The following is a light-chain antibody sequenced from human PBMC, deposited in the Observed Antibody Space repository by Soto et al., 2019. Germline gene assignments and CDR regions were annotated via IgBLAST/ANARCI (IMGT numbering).Light chain of an antibody. J-gene: IGKJ2*01. CDR1: QSVAYN. Sequence: EILMTQSPVTLSVSPGESATLSCRASQSVAYNLAWYQQKPGQAPRLLSYGASTRATDIPARFSGSGFGTDFTLTINSLQSEDFAVYYCQQYNDWPPYTFGQGTKLHIK. CDR3: QQYNDWPPYT. V-gene: IGKV3-15*01. CDR2: GAS.